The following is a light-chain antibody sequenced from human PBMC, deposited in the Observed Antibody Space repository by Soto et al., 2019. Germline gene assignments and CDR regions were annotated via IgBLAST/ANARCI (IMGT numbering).Light chain of an antibody. Sequence: DIQMTQSPSTLSASVGDRVTVTCRASQEIGSFLAWYQQKPGKAPKLLIYLASRLESGVPSRFSGSGSGTEFTLTISGLQPDDFATSFCQQYSPHSFYTFGPGTKLEIK. CDR1: QEIGSF. CDR3: QQYSPHSFYT. J-gene: IGKJ2*01. V-gene: IGKV1-5*03. CDR2: LAS.